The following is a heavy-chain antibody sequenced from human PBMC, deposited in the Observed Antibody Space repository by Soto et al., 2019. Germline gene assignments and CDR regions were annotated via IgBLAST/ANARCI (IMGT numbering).Heavy chain of an antibody. CDR3: AKDGILDSSGHYYYFDY. V-gene: IGHV3-30*18. Sequence: WGSLLLSCASSVFTFRIYGMHWVGQAPGKGLEWVAVTSSDGSNKYYADSVKGRFTISRDNSKNTLYLQMNSLRPEDTAVYYCAKDGILDSSGHYYYFDYWGQGTLVTVSS. CDR1: VFTFRIYG. CDR2: TSSDGSNK. J-gene: IGHJ4*02. D-gene: IGHD3-22*01.